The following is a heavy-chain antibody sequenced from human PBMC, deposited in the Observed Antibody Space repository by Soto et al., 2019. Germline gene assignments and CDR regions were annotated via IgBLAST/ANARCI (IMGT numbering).Heavy chain of an antibody. Sequence: GGSLRLSCAASGFTFSSYAMAWVRQAPGKGLEWVSGISGSGGSTYYADSVKGRFTTSRDNSKNTLYLQMNSLRVEDTAVYYCAKAGPPRIADRQADYFDYWGQGTLVTVSS. V-gene: IGHV3-23*01. CDR2: ISGSGGST. D-gene: IGHD6-6*01. J-gene: IGHJ4*02. CDR1: GFTFSSYA. CDR3: AKAGPPRIADRQADYFDY.